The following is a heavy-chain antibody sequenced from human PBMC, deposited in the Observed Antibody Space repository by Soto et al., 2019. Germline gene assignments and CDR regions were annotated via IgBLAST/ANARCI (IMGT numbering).Heavy chain of an antibody. CDR2: INAGNGNT. CDR1: GYTLTSYA. V-gene: IGHV1-3*01. Sequence: GASVKVSCKASGYTLTSYAMHWVRQAPGQRLEWMGWINAGNGNTKYSQKFQGRVTITRDTSASTAYMELSSLRSEDTAVYYCARDLKQYYDFWSGYYPRGPHYYYYYGMDVWGQGTTVTVSS. D-gene: IGHD3-3*01. J-gene: IGHJ6*02. CDR3: ARDLKQYYDFWSGYYPRGPHYYYYYGMDV.